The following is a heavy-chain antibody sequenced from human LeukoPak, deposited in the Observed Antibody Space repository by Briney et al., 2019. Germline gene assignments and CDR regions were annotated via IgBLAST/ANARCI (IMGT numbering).Heavy chain of an antibody. CDR2: INHSGST. V-gene: IGHV4-34*01. D-gene: IGHD3-3*01. J-gene: IGHJ4*02. CDR3: ARAGRWSGSYFAY. Sequence: PSETLSLTCAVYGGSFSGYYWSWIRQPPGKGLEWIGEINHSGSTNYNPSLKSRVTISVDTSKNQFSLKLSSVTAADTAVYYCARAGRWSGSYFAYWGQGTLVTVSS. CDR1: GGSFSGYY.